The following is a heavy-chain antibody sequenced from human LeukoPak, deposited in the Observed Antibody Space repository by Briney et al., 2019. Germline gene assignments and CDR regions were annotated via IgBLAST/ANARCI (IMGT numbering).Heavy chain of an antibody. V-gene: IGHV4-61*02. D-gene: IGHD5-18*01. CDR3: ARRRSGYSYGL. Sequence: SETLSLTCTVSGGSISSGSYYWSWIRQPAGKGLEWIGRIYTSGSTNYNPSLKSRVTISVDTSKNQFPLKLSSVTAADTAVYYCARRRSGYSYGLWGQGTLVTVSS. J-gene: IGHJ4*02. CDR1: GGSISSGSYY. CDR2: IYTSGST.